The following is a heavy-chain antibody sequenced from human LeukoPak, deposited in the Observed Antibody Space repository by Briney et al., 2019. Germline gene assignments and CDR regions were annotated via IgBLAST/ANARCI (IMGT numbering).Heavy chain of an antibody. CDR3: ARDAGITGTRSGFDY. Sequence: SVKVSCKASGGTFSSYAISWVRQAPGQGLEWMGGIIPIFGTANYAQKFQGRVTITADKSTSTAYMELSRLRSDDTAVYYCARDAGITGTRSGFDYWGQGTLVTVSS. CDR2: IIPIFGTA. D-gene: IGHD1-7*01. CDR1: GGTFSSYA. V-gene: IGHV1-69*06. J-gene: IGHJ4*02.